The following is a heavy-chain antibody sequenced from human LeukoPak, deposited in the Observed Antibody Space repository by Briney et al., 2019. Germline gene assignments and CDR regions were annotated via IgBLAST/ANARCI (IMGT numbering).Heavy chain of an antibody. J-gene: IGHJ6*02. CDR1: GFTVSSNY. D-gene: IGHD4-11*01. CDR2: IYSGGST. Sequence: GGSLRLSCAASGFTVSSNYMSWVRQAPGKGLEWVSVIYSGGSTYYADSVKGRFTISRDNSKNTLYLQMNSLRAEDTAMYYCARDYTNSYYYGMDVWGQGTTVTASS. CDR3: ARDYTNSYYYGMDV. V-gene: IGHV3-53*01.